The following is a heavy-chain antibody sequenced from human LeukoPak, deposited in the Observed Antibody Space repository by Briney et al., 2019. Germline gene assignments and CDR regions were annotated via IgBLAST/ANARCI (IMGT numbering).Heavy chain of an antibody. CDR1: DYSISSGYY. Sequence: SETLSLTCTVSDYSISSGYYWGWIRQPPGKGLEWIGSIYHSGSTYYNPSLKSRVTISVDTSKNQFSLKLSSVTAADTAVYYCARDGGSGIFTSGSFDYWGQGTLLTVS. V-gene: IGHV4-38-2*02. CDR2: IYHSGST. CDR3: ARDGGSGIFTSGSFDY. D-gene: IGHD3-10*01. J-gene: IGHJ4*02.